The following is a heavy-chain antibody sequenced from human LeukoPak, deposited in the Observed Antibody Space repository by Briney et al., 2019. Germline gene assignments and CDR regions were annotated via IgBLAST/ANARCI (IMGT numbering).Heavy chain of an antibody. CDR1: GGSISSYY. CDR3: ARRTLGYCSSTSCRPKDYYYYMDV. Sequence: PETLSLTCTVSGGSISSYYWSWVRQPPGKGLEWIGYIYTSGSTNYNPSLKSRVTISVDTSKNQFSLKLSSVTAADTAVYYCARRTLGYCSSTSCRPKDYYYYMDVWGKGTTVTVSS. V-gene: IGHV4-4*09. J-gene: IGHJ6*03. CDR2: IYTSGST. D-gene: IGHD2-2*01.